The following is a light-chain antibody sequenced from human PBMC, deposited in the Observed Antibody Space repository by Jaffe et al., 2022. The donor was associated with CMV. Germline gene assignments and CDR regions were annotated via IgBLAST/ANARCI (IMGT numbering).Light chain of an antibody. Sequence: DIQMTQSPSTLSASVGDRVTITCRASQYINRWLAWYQQKPGKAPKLLIYKASSLESGVPSRFSGSGSGTEFTLTISSLQPDDFATYHCQQYNSSPLTFGGGTKVEIK. V-gene: IGKV1-5*03. CDR1: QYINRW. CDR2: KAS. J-gene: IGKJ4*01. CDR3: QQYNSSPLT.